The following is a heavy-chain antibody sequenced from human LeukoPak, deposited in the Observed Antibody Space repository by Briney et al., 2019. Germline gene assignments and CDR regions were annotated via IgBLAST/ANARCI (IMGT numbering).Heavy chain of an antibody. D-gene: IGHD6-19*01. V-gene: IGHV3-30*18. Sequence: GGSLRLSCAASGFTFSSYGMHWVRQAPGKGLEWVAVISYDGSNKYYADYVKGRFTISRDNSKNTLYLQMNSLRAEDTAVYYCAKDLGYSSGWPFDYWGQGTLVTVSS. CDR1: GFTFSSYG. J-gene: IGHJ4*02. CDR2: ISYDGSNK. CDR3: AKDLGYSSGWPFDY.